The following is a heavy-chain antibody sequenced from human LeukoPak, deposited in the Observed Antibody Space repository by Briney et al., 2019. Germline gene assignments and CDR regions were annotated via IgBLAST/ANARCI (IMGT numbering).Heavy chain of an antibody. D-gene: IGHD4-17*01. CDR3: ARDLYGDYHSIDY. CDR2: IYYSGST. Sequence: KSSQTLSLTCTVSGGSISSGGYYWSWIRQHPGKGLEWIGYIYYSGSTYYNPSLKSRVTISVDTSKNQFSLKLSSVTAADTAVYYCARDLYGDYHSIDYWGQGTLVTVSS. J-gene: IGHJ4*02. CDR1: GGSISSGGYY. V-gene: IGHV4-31*03.